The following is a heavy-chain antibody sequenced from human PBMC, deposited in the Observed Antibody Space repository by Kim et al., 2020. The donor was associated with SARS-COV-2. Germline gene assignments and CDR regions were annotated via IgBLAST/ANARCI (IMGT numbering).Heavy chain of an antibody. Sequence: GESLKISCKGSGYSFTSYWISWVRQMPGKGLEWMGRIDPSDSYTNYSPSFQGHVTISADKSISTAYLQWSSLKASDTAMYYCARREIAAAYDYDYGMDGGHQGTTVTVSS. J-gene: IGHJ6*02. CDR3: ARREIAAAYDYDYGMDG. CDR1: GYSFTSYW. V-gene: IGHV5-10-1*01. D-gene: IGHD6-13*01. CDR2: IDPSDSYT.